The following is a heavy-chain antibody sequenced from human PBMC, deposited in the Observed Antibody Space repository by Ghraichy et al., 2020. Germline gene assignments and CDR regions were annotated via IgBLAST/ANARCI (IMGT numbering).Heavy chain of an antibody. CDR1: GFTFSSYA. CDR3: AKEHCSSTSCYWAYYGMDV. Sequence: GGSLRLSCAASGFTFSSYAMSWVRQAPGKGLEWVSAISGSGGSTYYADSVKGRFTISRDNSKNTLYLQMNSLRAEDTAVYYCAKEHCSSTSCYWAYYGMDVWGQGTTVTVSS. J-gene: IGHJ6*02. V-gene: IGHV3-23*01. CDR2: ISGSGGST. D-gene: IGHD2-2*01.